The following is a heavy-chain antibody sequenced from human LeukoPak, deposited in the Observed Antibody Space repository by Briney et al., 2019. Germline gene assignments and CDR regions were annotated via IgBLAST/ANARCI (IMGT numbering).Heavy chain of an antibody. CDR3: AKAEGATLFYSGVDV. V-gene: IGHV3-23*01. CDR1: KFTFGNYA. CDR2: ISSGGGDT. J-gene: IGHJ6*02. Sequence: PGGSLRLSCVASKFTFGNYAMNWVRQAPGKGLEWVSTISSGGGDTYYAGSVKGRFTISRDNSKNTLFLRMNSLRAEDTAVYYCAKAEGATLFYSGVDVWGQGTTVTVSS. D-gene: IGHD2-21*01.